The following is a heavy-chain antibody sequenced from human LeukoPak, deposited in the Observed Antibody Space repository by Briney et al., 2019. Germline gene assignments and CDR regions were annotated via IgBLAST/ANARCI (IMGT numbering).Heavy chain of an antibody. CDR2: IRYDGSNK. CDR3: ARESYYDILTGYYANNWFDP. CDR1: GFTVSSDY. D-gene: IGHD3-9*01. Sequence: GGSLRLSCAASGFTVSSDYMSWVRQAPGKGLEWVAFIRYDGSNKYYADSVKGRFTISRDNSKNTLYLQMNSLRAEDTAVYYCARESYYDILTGYYANNWFDPWGQGTLVTVSS. J-gene: IGHJ5*02. V-gene: IGHV3-30*02.